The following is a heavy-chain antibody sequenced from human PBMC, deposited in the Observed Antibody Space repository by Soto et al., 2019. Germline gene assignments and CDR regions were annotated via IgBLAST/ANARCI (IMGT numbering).Heavy chain of an antibody. D-gene: IGHD3-10*01. CDR3: ARSVRSGSFPYYYYAMDV. CDR2: IKSDGSST. CDR1: GFTSSNYW. Sequence: GGSLRLSCAASGFTSSNYWMHWVRQAPGKGLVWVSRIKSDGSSTSYADSVKGRCTISRDNAKNTLDLQMHGLRAEDMAVYYCARSVRSGSFPYYYYAMDVWGQGTTVTVSS. V-gene: IGHV3-74*01. J-gene: IGHJ6*02.